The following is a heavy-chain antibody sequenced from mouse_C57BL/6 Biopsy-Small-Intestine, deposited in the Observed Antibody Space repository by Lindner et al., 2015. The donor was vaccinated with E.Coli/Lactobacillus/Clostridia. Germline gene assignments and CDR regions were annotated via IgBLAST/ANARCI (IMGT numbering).Heavy chain of an antibody. Sequence: VQLQESGPELVKPGASVKIPCKASGYTFTDYNMDWVKQSHGKSLEWIGDINPNNGGTIYNQKFKDKATLTADKSSSTAYMQLSSLTSEDSAVYYCARWAATFSSMDYWGQGTSVTVSS. CDR3: ARWAATFSSMDY. J-gene: IGHJ4*01. CDR1: GYTFTDYN. V-gene: IGHV1-18*01. CDR2: INPNNGGT.